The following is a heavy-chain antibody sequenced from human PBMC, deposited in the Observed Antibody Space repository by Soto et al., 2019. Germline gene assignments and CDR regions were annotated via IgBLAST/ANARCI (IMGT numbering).Heavy chain of an antibody. J-gene: IGHJ6*02. CDR3: AREGRSSGWYFDYGMDV. D-gene: IGHD6-19*01. CDR1: GGSISSYY. V-gene: IGHV4-4*07. Sequence: QVQLQESGPGLVKPSETLSLTCTVSGGSISSYYWSWIRQPAGKGLEWIGRTYTSGSTNYNPSLKRRGTMSVDTAKNQFSLKLSAVTAADTAVYDWAREGRSSGWYFDYGMDVWGQGTTVTVSS. CDR2: TYTSGST.